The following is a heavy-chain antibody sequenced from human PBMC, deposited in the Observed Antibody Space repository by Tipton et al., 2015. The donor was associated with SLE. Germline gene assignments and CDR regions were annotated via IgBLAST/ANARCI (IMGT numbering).Heavy chain of an antibody. CDR3: AREYPIAAAGAEAFDI. D-gene: IGHD6-13*01. CDR1: GGSISSYY. Sequence: LRLSCTVSGGSISSYYWSWIRQPPGKGLEWIGYIYYSGSTNYNPSLKSRVTMSVDTSKNQFSLKLSSVTAADTAVYYCAREYPIAAAGAEAFDIWGQGTMVTVSS. CDR2: IYYSGST. J-gene: IGHJ3*02. V-gene: IGHV4-59*12.